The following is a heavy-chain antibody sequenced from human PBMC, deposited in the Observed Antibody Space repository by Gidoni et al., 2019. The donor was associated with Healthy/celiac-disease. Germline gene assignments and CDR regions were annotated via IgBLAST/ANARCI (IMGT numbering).Heavy chain of an antibody. J-gene: IGHJ5*02. CDR1: GGSISSGGYS. CDR3: ARSGQLRDWFDP. Sequence: QLQLQESRSGLVKPSQTLSLTCAVSGGSISSGGYSWSWIRQPPGKGLEWIGYIYHSGSTYYNPTLKSRVTISVDRSKNQFSLKLSSVTAADTAVYYCARSGQLRDWFDPWGQGTLVTVSS. V-gene: IGHV4-30-2*01. D-gene: IGHD1-26*01. CDR2: IYHSGST.